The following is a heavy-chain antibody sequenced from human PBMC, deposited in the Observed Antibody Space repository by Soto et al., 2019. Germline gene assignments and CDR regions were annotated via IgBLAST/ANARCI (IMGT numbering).Heavy chain of an antibody. V-gene: IGHV5-51*01. Sequence: PGESLKISCKGSGYNFNSYWIGWVRQVPGKGLEWMGIIYPGDSNTKYSPSFRGQVTISADKSISTASLQWSSLKASDSAMYFCVRRGAVNIGARVSGRDFYYYGMDVWGQGTAVTVSS. CDR1: GYNFNSYW. CDR2: IYPGDSNT. CDR3: VRRGAVNIGARVSGRDFYYYGMDV. J-gene: IGHJ6*02. D-gene: IGHD5-12*01.